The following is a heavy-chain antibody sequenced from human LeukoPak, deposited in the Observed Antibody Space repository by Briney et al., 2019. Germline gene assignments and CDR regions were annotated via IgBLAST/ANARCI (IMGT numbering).Heavy chain of an antibody. CDR3: VGGIGWQPDY. V-gene: IGHV3-7*03. J-gene: IGHJ4*02. Sequence: GGSLRLSCAASAGFTFSDYWMNWVRQAPGKGLEWVAIISQDGREKLYVDSVKGRFTISRDNAKSSLYLQINSLRAEDTAGDYGVGGIGWQPDYWGQGTLVTVSS. CDR1: AGFTFSDYW. CDR2: ISQDGREK. D-gene: IGHD6-19*01.